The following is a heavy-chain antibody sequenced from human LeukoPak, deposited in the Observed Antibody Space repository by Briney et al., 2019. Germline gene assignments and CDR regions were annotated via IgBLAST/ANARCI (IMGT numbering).Heavy chain of an antibody. D-gene: IGHD5-18*01. CDR2: ISGSGGST. Sequence: GGSLRLSCAASGFTFSSYGMSWVRQAPGKGLEWVSAISGSGGSTYYADSVKGRFTISRDNSKNTLYLQMNSLRAEDTAVYYCAKDHSYGSYYFDYWGQGTLVTVSS. J-gene: IGHJ4*02. V-gene: IGHV3-23*01. CDR3: AKDHSYGSYYFDY. CDR1: GFTFSSYG.